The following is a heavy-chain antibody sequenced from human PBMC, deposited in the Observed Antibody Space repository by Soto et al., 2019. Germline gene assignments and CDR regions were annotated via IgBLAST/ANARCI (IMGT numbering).Heavy chain of an antibody. CDR1: GYTFTSYG. Sequence: ASVKVSCKASGYTFTSYGISWVRQAPGQGLEWMGWISAYNGNTNYAQKLQGRVTMTTDTSTSTAYMELRSLRSDDTAVYYCARDWIVVVVAATQRGGMDVWGQGTKVTVSS. J-gene: IGHJ6*02. V-gene: IGHV1-18*04. CDR2: ISAYNGNT. CDR3: ARDWIVVVVAATQRGGMDV. D-gene: IGHD2-15*01.